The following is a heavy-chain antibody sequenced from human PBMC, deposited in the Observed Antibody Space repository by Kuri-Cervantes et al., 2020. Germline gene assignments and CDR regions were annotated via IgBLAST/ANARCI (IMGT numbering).Heavy chain of an antibody. CDR1: GFTFGAYA. J-gene: IGHJ4*02. CDR2: IKEDGSEK. D-gene: IGHD7-27*01. Sequence: GESLKISCAASGFTFGAYAMHWVRQAPGKGLEWVANIKEDGSEKYYVGSVEGRFTISRDNAKNSLYLQMNSLRAEDTAVYYCARDETGSFDYWGQGTLVTVSS. CDR3: ARDETGSFDY. V-gene: IGHV3-7*01.